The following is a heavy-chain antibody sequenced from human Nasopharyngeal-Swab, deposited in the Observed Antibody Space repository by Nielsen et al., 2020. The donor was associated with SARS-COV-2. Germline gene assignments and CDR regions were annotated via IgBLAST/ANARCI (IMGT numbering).Heavy chain of an antibody. CDR3: ARGSGYYDSSGYSDY. D-gene: IGHD3-22*01. Sequence: SETLSLTCTVSGGSISSYYWSWIRQPPGKVLEWIGYIYYSGSTNYNPSLKSRVTISVDTSKNQFSLKLSSVTAADTAVYYCARGSGYYDSSGYSDYWGQGTLVTVSS. V-gene: IGHV4-59*13. J-gene: IGHJ4*02. CDR1: GGSISSYY. CDR2: IYYSGST.